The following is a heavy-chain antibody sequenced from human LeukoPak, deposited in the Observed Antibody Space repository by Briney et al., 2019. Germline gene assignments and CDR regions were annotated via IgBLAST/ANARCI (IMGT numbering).Heavy chain of an antibody. Sequence: SETLSLTCTASGGSISSSGYYWGWIRQPPGKGLEWIASIDYSGTTYYNPSLKSRVTISEDRSKNQFSLKLSSVTAADTAVYYCARLRDGRWLLEYWGQGTLVTVSS. D-gene: IGHD5-24*01. J-gene: IGHJ4*02. CDR1: GGSISSSGYY. V-gene: IGHV4-39*01. CDR2: IDYSGTT. CDR3: ARLRDGRWLLEY.